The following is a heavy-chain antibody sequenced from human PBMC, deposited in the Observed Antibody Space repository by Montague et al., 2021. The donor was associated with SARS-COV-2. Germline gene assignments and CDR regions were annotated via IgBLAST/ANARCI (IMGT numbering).Heavy chain of an antibody. CDR3: AKDRQLVGDDAFDI. J-gene: IGHJ3*02. CDR2: ISKSGEST. V-gene: IGHV3-23*01. D-gene: IGHD6-13*01. CDR1: GFTFSTYA. Sequence: SLRLSCAASGFTFSTYAMSWVRQAPGKGLEWVSSISKSGESTFYADSVKGRFTISRDNSKNTLYLQMNSLRAEDTAVYYCAKDRQLVGDDAFDIWGQGTMATVSS.